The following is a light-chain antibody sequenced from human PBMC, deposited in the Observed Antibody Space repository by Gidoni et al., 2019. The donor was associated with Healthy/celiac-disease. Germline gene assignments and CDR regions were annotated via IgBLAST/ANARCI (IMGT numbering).Light chain of an antibody. J-gene: IGKJ1*01. V-gene: IGKV1-9*01. CDR1: QGISSY. Sequence: IQLTQSPSFLSASVGDRVTITCRASQGISSYLAWYQQQPGKAPKLLIYAASTLQSGVPSWLSGSGSGTEFTLTISCLQPEDFATYYCQQLNSYPRTFGQGTKVEIK. CDR3: QQLNSYPRT. CDR2: AAS.